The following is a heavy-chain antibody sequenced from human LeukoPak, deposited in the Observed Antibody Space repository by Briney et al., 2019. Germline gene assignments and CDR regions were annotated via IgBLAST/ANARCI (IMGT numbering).Heavy chain of an antibody. D-gene: IGHD3-16*01. CDR1: GFTFSSYE. CDR3: ARDAGGYGMDV. V-gene: IGHV3-21*01. J-gene: IGHJ6*02. Sequence: KPGGSLRHSCAASGFTFSSYEMNWVRQAPGKGLEWVSYISSSSSYIYYADSVKGRFTISRDNAKNSLYLQMNSLRAEDTAVYYCARDAGGYGMDVWGQGTTVTVSS. CDR2: ISSSSSYI.